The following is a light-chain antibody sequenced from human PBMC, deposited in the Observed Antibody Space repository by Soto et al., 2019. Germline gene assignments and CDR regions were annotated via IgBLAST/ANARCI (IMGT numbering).Light chain of an antibody. Sequence: PVERVPLSSSASQSVSSSFLTWFQQKPGRAPRLLIYDASTRATSIPARFSGSGSGTDFTLTISSLQPEDFAVYYCQQDYNLPWTFGQGTKVDIK. V-gene: IGKV3D-7*01. CDR3: QQDYNLPWT. J-gene: IGKJ1*01. CDR1: QSVSSSF. CDR2: DAS.